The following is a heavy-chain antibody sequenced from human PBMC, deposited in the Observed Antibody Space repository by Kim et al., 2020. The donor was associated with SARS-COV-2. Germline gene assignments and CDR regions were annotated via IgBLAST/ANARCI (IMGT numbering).Heavy chain of an antibody. CDR1: GYTFTSYD. D-gene: IGHD3-9*01. Sequence: ASVKVSCKASGYTFTSYDINWVRQATGQGLEWMGWMNPNSGNTGYAQKFQGRVTMTRNTSISTAYMELSSLRSEDTAVYYCARAATLRYFDWLGYWGQGTLVTVSS. V-gene: IGHV1-8*01. CDR3: ARAATLRYFDWLGY. J-gene: IGHJ4*02. CDR2: MNPNSGNT.